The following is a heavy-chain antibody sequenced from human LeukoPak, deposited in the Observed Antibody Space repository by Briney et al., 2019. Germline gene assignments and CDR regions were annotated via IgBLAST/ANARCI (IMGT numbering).Heavy chain of an antibody. CDR2: INSDGSWT. D-gene: IGHD2/OR15-2a*01. V-gene: IGHV3-74*01. CDR3: VSFYETY. Sequence: GGSLRLSCAASGNYWMHWVRQAPGKGLVWVSHINSDGSWTGYADSVKGRFTISKDNAKNTVYLQMDSLRAEDTAVYYCVSFYETYWGRGTLVTVSS. CDR1: GNYW. J-gene: IGHJ4*02.